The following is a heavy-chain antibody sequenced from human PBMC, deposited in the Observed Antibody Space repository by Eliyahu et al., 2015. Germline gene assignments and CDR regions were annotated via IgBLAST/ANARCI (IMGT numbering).Heavy chain of an antibody. D-gene: IGHD3-9*01. CDR1: GFTFSRYA. CDR2: ISGSGGST. Sequence: EVQLLESGGGLVQPGGSLRLSCAASGFTFSRYAMSWVRQAPGKGLEWVSAISGSGGSTYYADSVKDRLTISRDNSKNTLYLQMNSLRAEDTAVYYCAAFDWPLGGWFDPWGQGTLVTVSS. J-gene: IGHJ5*02. CDR3: AAFDWPLGGWFDP. V-gene: IGHV3-23*01.